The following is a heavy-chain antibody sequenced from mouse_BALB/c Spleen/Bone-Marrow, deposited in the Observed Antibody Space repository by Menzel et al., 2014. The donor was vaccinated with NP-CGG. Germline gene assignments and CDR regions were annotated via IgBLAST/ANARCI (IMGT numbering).Heavy chain of an antibody. J-gene: IGHJ3*01. CDR3: ARNHFGSNSLGY. CDR2: IDPYYGGT. V-gene: IGHV1S135*01. D-gene: IGHD1-1*01. Sequence: VQLKESGPELEKPGASVKISCKASGYSFTGYNMNWVKQSDGRCLEWIGNIDPYYGGTSYNQKFRGKATLTVDKSSSTAYMQLTSLTSEDSAVYYCARNHFGSNSLGYWGQGTLVTVSA. CDR1: GYSFTGYN.